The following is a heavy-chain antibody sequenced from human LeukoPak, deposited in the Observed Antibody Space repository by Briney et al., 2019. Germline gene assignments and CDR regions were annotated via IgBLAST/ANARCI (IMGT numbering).Heavy chain of an antibody. CDR3: ARRGDFWSQFDP. CDR1: GFTFSSYW. CDR2: LNQDGSEK. Sequence: GGSLRLSCAASGFTFSSYWMSWVRQAPGKGLEWVANLNQDGSEKYYVDSAKGRFTISRDNAKNSLYLQMNSLRAEDTAVYYCARRGDFWSQFDPWGQGTLVTVSS. D-gene: IGHD3-3*01. J-gene: IGHJ5*02. V-gene: IGHV3-7*01.